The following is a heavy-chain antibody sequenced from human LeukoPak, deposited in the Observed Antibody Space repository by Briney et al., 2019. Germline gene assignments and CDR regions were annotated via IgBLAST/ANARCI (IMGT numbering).Heavy chain of an antibody. Sequence: SETLSLTCTVSGGSISSYYWSWIRQPAGKGLEWIGRVYTSGSTNYNPSLKSRVTMSVDTSKNQFSLKLSSVTAADTAVYYCARAGYGDSRIYYYYYYMDVWGKGTTVTISS. V-gene: IGHV4-4*07. CDR1: GGSISSYY. D-gene: IGHD4-17*01. CDR3: ARAGYGDSRIYYYYYYMDV. CDR2: VYTSGST. J-gene: IGHJ6*03.